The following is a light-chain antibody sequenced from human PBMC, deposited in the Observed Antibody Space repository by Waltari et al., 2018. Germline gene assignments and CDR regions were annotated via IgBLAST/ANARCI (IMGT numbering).Light chain of an antibody. CDR2: EDS. V-gene: IGLV3-10*01. CDR3: YSTDSSDTHRV. J-gene: IGLJ3*02. CDR1: ALPKKY. Sequence: SYELTQPPSVSVSPGQAARITCFGDALPKKYAYWYQQKSGQAPLLVTYEDSKRPSGIPARFSGSSSGTTATLTLSGAQVEDEGDYYCYSTDSSDTHRVFGGGTKLTVL.